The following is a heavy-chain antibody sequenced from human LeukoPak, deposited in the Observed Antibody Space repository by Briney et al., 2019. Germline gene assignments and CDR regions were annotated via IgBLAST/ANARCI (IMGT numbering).Heavy chain of an antibody. J-gene: IGHJ3*02. CDR1: GFTFSTYW. CDR2: ISSSSSYI. D-gene: IGHD4-17*01. Sequence: PGGSLRLSCAASGFTFSTYWMHWVRQAPGKGLEWVSSISSSSSYIYYADSVKGRFTISRDNAKNSLYLQMNSLRAEDTAVYYCARAVYGFDAFDIWGQGTMVTVSS. V-gene: IGHV3-21*01. CDR3: ARAVYGFDAFDI.